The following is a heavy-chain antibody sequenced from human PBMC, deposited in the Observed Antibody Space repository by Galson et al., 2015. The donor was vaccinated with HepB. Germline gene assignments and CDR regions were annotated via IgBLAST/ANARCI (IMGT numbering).Heavy chain of an antibody. D-gene: IGHD5-24*01. V-gene: IGHV1-3*04. J-gene: IGHJ4*02. CDR3: ARDSRDGYNIRRGFDF. CDR2: INTANGNT. CDR1: GYSFTSHV. Sequence: SVKVSCKASGYSFTSHVMHWVRQAPGQRPEWMGWINTANGNTNYSPKVQGRVTITRDTSANTAYMELRSLRFEDTAVYYCARDSRDGYNIRRGFDFWGQGTLVTVSS.